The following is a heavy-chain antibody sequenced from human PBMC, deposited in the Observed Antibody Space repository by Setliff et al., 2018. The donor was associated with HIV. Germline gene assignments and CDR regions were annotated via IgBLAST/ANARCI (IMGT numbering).Heavy chain of an antibody. J-gene: IGHJ3*01. CDR2: IYHSEYT. V-gene: IGHV4-4*02. Sequence: SETLSLTCAVSGDSISSHDWWSWVRQPPGKGLEWIGEIYHSEYTNYNPSLKSRVSMSVDKSKNQFSLRLTSVTAADTAVYYCARAPPGIQNDAFDVWGQGTMVTVSS. CDR3: ARAPPGIQNDAFDV. CDR1: GDSISSHDW.